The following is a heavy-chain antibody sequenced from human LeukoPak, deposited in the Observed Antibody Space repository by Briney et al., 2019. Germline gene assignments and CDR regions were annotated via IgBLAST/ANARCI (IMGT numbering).Heavy chain of an antibody. V-gene: IGHV4-59*08. Sequence: SETLSLTCTVSGGSISSYYWSWIRQPPGKGLEWIGNIYYSGSTNYNPSLKSRVTISVDTSKNQFSLKLSSVTAADTAVYYCARHALESSGWYLDYWGQGTLVTVSS. D-gene: IGHD6-19*01. J-gene: IGHJ4*02. CDR2: IYYSGST. CDR3: ARHALESSGWYLDY. CDR1: GGSISSYY.